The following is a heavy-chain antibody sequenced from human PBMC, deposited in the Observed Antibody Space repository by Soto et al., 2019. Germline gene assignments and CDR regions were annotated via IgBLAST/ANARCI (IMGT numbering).Heavy chain of an antibody. CDR2: IGGSGGGT. CDR3: AKDAPGSGWLSDY. V-gene: IGHV3-23*01. J-gene: IGHJ4*02. CDR1: GFTFSIYA. D-gene: IGHD3-22*01. Sequence: EVQLLESGGGLVHPGGSLRLSCAASGFTFSIYAMSWVRQAPGKGLEWVSTIGGSGGGTSYADIVRGRFTISRDNSQNTLYLPMNSLRAEDTAVYYCAKDAPGSGWLSDYWGQGTLVTVSS.